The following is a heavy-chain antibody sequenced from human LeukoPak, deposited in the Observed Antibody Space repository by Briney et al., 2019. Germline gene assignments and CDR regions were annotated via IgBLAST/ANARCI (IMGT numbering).Heavy chain of an antibody. V-gene: IGHV3-30*18. CDR2: ISSDGSDK. CDR1: GFTFHRYG. CDR3: AKDLDVAAAAYYFDY. D-gene: IGHD6-13*01. J-gene: IGHJ4*02. Sequence: PGRSLRLSCAASGFTFHRYGIHWVRQAPGKGLEWVAVISSDGSDKYYADSVEGRFTISRDNSKNTLYLQMNSLRADDTALYYCAKDLDVAAAAYYFDYWGQGTLVTVSS.